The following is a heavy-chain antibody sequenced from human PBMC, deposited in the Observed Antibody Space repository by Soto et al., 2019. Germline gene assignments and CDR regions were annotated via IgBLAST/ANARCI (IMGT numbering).Heavy chain of an antibody. Sequence: SGPTLVNPTQTLALTCTFSGFSLTTSGVGVGWIRKTPGKALEWLAVIYWDDDKRYNPSLKNRLTITKDTSKNQVVLIMADMDPVDTATFFCAHRGYMYGNWDHGYFDYWGQGTLVTVPQ. CDR3: AHRGYMYGNWDHGYFDY. CDR2: IYWDDDK. D-gene: IGHD5-18*01. CDR1: GFSLTTSGVG. J-gene: IGHJ4*02. V-gene: IGHV2-5*02.